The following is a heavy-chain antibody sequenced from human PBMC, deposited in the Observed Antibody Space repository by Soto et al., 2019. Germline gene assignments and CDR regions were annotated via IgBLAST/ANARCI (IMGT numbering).Heavy chain of an antibody. Sequence: QVQLVESGGGVVQPGRSLRLSCAASGFTFSSYGMHWVRRAPGKGLEWVAVISYDGSNKDYADSVKGRFTISRDNSKNPLYLQMNSLRAEYTAVYYCAKQRWFGEEYYYGMDVWGQGTTVTVSS. CDR1: GFTFSSYG. CDR2: ISYDGSNK. CDR3: AKQRWFGEEYYYGMDV. V-gene: IGHV3-30*18. D-gene: IGHD3-10*01. J-gene: IGHJ6*02.